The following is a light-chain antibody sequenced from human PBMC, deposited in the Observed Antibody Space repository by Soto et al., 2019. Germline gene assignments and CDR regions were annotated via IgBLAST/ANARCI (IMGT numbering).Light chain of an antibody. V-gene: IGLV1-44*01. J-gene: IGLJ1*01. CDR2: NNN. CDR3: AAWDDSLNGLV. CDR1: SSNIGSNT. Sequence: QSVLTQPPSASGTPGQRVTISCSGSSSNIGSNTVNWYQQLPGTAPKLLIYNNNQRPSGVPDRFSGSKSGTSASLAISGLQSEYEADYYCAAWDDSLNGLVFGTGTTLTVL.